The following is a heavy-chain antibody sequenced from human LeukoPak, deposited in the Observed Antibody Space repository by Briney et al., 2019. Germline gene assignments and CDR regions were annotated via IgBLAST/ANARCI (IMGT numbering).Heavy chain of an antibody. V-gene: IGHV2-70*11. CDR2: IDWDDDK. D-gene: IGHD1-26*01. CDR1: GFSLSTSGMC. CDR3: ARITLRSGSPDY. Sequence: SGPALVKPTQTLTLTCIFSGFSLSTSGMCVSWIRQPPGKALEWLARIDWDDDKYYSTSLKTRLTISKDTSKNQVVLTMTNMDPVDTATYYCARITLRSGSPDYWGQGTLVTVSS. J-gene: IGHJ4*02.